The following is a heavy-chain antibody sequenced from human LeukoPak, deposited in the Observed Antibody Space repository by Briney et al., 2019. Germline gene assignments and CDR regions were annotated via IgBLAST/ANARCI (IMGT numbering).Heavy chain of an antibody. J-gene: IGHJ6*04. CDR2: INGGNGNT. Sequence: GASVKVSCKASGYTFTTYAMHWERQAPGQRLEWMGWINGGNGNTKYSQKFQGRVTITRETSASTAYMELRSLRSEDTAVYYCARESYDILTGYSDYYGIDVWGKGTTVTVSS. CDR1: GYTFTTYA. V-gene: IGHV1-3*01. D-gene: IGHD3-9*01. CDR3: ARESYDILTGYSDYYGIDV.